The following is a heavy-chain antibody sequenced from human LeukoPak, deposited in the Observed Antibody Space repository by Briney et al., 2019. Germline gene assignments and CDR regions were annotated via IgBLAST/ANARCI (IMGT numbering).Heavy chain of an antibody. CDR2: ICYSGSI. Sequence: SETLSLTCTVSGGSISTNSYYWGWIRQPPGKGLEWIGSICYSGSIYYTPSLKSRVTISVDTSKNQVSLNLYSVTAADTAVYYCARLHMENWFDPWGQGTLVTVSS. J-gene: IGHJ5*02. CDR3: ARLHMENWFDP. D-gene: IGHD1-1*01. V-gene: IGHV4-39*01. CDR1: GGSISTNSYY.